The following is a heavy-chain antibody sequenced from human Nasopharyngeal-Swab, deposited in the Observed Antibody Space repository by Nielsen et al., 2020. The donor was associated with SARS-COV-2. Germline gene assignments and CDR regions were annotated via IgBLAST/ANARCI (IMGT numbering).Heavy chain of an antibody. CDR1: GGSISSGGYY. J-gene: IGHJ6*02. Sequence: SDTLSLTCTVSGGSISSGGYYWSWIRQHPGKGLEWIGYIYYIGSTYYNPSLKSRVTISVDTSKNQFSLKLSSVTAADTAVYYCARDRRAQSGRGFGEPWNYYGMDVWGQGTTVTVSS. CDR3: ARDRRAQSGRGFGEPWNYYGMDV. CDR2: IYYIGST. D-gene: IGHD3-10*01. V-gene: IGHV4-31*03.